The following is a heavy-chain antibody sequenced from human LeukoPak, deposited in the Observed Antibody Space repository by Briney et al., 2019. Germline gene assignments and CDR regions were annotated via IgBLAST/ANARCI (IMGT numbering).Heavy chain of an antibody. CDR2: IKQDGSEK. V-gene: IGHV3-7*02. Sequence: GGSLRLSCAASGFTFSSYWMSWVRQAPGKGLEWVANIKQDGSEKYYVDSVKGRFTISRDNAKNSLYLQMNSLRAEDTAVYYCASGYCSGGSCYFYGMDVWGQGTTVTVSS. CDR1: GFTFSSYW. J-gene: IGHJ6*02. CDR3: ASGYCSGGSCYFYGMDV. D-gene: IGHD2-15*01.